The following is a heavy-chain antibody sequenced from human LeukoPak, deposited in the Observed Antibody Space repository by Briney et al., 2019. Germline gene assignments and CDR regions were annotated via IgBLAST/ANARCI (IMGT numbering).Heavy chain of an antibody. CDR2: ISDSGANK. D-gene: IGHD1-26*01. CDR3: AKDVRVGGGAMDV. CDR1: GFTFSTYA. J-gene: IGHJ6*02. Sequence: GGSLRLSCAASGFTFSTYAMTWVRQAPGKGLEWVSLISDSGANKHYADSVKGRFTISRDDSKNTVSLQMNSLRAEDTAVYYCAKDVRVGGGAMDVWGQGTPVTVSS. V-gene: IGHV3-23*01.